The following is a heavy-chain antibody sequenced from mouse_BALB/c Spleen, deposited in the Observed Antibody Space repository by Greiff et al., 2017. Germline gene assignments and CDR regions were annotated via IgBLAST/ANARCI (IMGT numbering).Heavy chain of an antibody. CDR1: GYSFTGYY. CDR2: VNPNNGGT. V-gene: IGHV1-26*01. CDR3: ARGIYYDYDVAWFAY. D-gene: IGHD2-4*01. J-gene: IGHJ3*01. Sequence: VHVKQSGPDLVKPGASVKISCKASGYSFTGYYMHWVKQSHGKSLEWIGRVNPNNGGTSYNQKFKGKAILTVDKSSSTAYMELRSLTSEDSAVYYCARGIYYDYDVAWFAYWGQGTLVTVSA.